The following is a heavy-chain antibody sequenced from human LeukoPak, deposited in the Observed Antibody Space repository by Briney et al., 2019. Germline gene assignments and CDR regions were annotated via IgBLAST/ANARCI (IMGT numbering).Heavy chain of an antibody. J-gene: IGHJ4*02. CDR2: INTNTGNP. CDR1: GYTFTSYA. V-gene: IGHV7-4-1*02. D-gene: IGHD3-22*01. Sequence: ASVKVSCKASGYTFTSYAMNWVRQAPGQGLEWMGWINTNTGNPTYAQGFTGRFVFSLDTSVGTAYLQISSLKAEDTAVYYCARDISLRTYDSSGYYGPGFDYWGQGTLVTVSS. CDR3: ARDISLRTYDSSGYYGPGFDY.